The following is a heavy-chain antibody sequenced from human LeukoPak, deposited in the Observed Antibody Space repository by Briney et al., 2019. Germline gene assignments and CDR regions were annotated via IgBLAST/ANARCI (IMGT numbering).Heavy chain of an antibody. CDR2: IYSGGST. J-gene: IGHJ4*02. Sequence: GGSLRLSCAASEFDFSSHAMTWVRQAPGKGLEWVSVIYSGGSTYYADSVKGRFTISRDNSKNTLYLQMNSLRAEDTAVYYCASEYYDSSGYYFDYWGQGTLVTVSS. D-gene: IGHD3-22*01. V-gene: IGHV3-53*01. CDR1: EFDFSSHA. CDR3: ASEYYDSSGYYFDY.